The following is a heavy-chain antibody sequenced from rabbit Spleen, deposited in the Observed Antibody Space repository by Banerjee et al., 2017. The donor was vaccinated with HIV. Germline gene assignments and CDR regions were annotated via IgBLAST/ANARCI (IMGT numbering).Heavy chain of an antibody. CDR3: ARDTGSSFSSYGMDL. V-gene: IGHV1S40*01. J-gene: IGHJ6*01. CDR2: IYAGSSDNT. Sequence: QSLEESGGDLVKPGASLTLTCTASGFSFSSGYYMCWVRQAPGKGLEWIACIYAGSSDNTFYASWAKGRFTISKTSSTTVTLQMTSLTAADTATYFCARDTGSSFSSYGMDLWGQGTLVTVS. D-gene: IGHD8-1*01. CDR1: GFSFSSGYY.